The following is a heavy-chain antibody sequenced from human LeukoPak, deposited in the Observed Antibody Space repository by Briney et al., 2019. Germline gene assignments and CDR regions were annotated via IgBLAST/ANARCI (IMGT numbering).Heavy chain of an antibody. V-gene: IGHV3-30-3*01. CDR1: GFTFSSYA. Sequence: GGSLRLSCAASGFTFSSYAMHWVRQAPGKGLEWVAVISYDGSNKYYADSVKGRFTISRDNSKNTLYLQMNSLRAEDTAVYYCAKEELLDQDYWGQGTLVIVSS. CDR2: ISYDGSNK. CDR3: AKEELLDQDY. J-gene: IGHJ4*02. D-gene: IGHD1-26*01.